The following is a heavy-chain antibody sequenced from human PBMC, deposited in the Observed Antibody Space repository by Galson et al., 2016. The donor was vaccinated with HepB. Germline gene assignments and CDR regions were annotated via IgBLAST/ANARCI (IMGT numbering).Heavy chain of an antibody. D-gene: IGHD1-26*01. CDR3: ARHRGSKYAMDV. CDR2: INPSGGSA. V-gene: IGHV1-46*01. J-gene: IGHJ6*02. CDR1: GFSFTNYY. Sequence: SVKVSCKASGFSFTNYYIHWVRQAPGQRPEWMGIINPSGGSATYAKRLQGRVSMTRDTSTSTVYMDLSSLRSDDTAVYYGARHRGSKYAMDVWGQGTTVTVSS.